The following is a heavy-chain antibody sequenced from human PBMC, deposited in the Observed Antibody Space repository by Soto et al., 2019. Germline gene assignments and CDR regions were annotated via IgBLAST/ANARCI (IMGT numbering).Heavy chain of an antibody. J-gene: IGHJ4*02. Sequence: GESLKISCKGSGYSFTNYWIGWVRQKPGKGLEWMGIIYPSDSDTTYSPSVQGQVTISADKSISTAYLQWSSLKASDSAMYYCARRGSGGRSDYWGQGTLVTVSS. CDR2: IYPSDSDT. CDR1: GYSFTNYW. CDR3: ARRGSGGRSDY. V-gene: IGHV5-51*01. D-gene: IGHD2-15*01.